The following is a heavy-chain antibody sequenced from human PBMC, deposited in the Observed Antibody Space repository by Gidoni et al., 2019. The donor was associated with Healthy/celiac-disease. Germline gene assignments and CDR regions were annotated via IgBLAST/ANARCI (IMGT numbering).Heavy chain of an antibody. CDR3: ARTKTTLGYCSSTSCPNYYYYGMDV. CDR1: GFTFSDYY. J-gene: IGHJ6*02. CDR2: ISSSGSTI. Sequence: QVQLVESGGGLVKPGGSLRLSCAASGFTFSDYYMSWIRQAPGKGLEWVSYISSSGSTIYYADSVKGRFTISRDNAKNSLYLQMNSLRAEDTAVYYCARTKTTLGYCSSTSCPNYYYYGMDVWGQGTTVTVSS. V-gene: IGHV3-11*01. D-gene: IGHD2-2*01.